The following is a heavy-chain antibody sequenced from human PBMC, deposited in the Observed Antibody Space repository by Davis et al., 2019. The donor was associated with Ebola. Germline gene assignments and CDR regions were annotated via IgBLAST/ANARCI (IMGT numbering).Heavy chain of an antibody. J-gene: IGHJ4*02. Sequence: PGGSLRLSCAASGFTVSSHYMSWVRQAPGKGLEWVSLIYSGGTTIYEDSVKGRFTISRDNSKNTLYLQMNSLRAEDTAVYYCARDRGYSSGWFDYWGQGTLVTVSS. D-gene: IGHD6-19*01. CDR3: ARDRGYSSGWFDY. CDR2: IYSGGTT. CDR1: GFTVSSHY. V-gene: IGHV3-53*01.